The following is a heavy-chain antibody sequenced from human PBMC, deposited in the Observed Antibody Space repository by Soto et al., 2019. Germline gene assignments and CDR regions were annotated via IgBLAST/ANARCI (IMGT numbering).Heavy chain of an antibody. Sequence: PGGSLRLSCAASGFPFSSYWMSWVRQAPGKGLEWVANIKQDGSEKYYVDSVKGRFTISRDNAKNSLYLQMNSLRAEDTAVYYCARDSGWVNNLDYWGQGTLVTVSS. D-gene: IGHD6-19*01. CDR2: IKQDGSEK. CDR1: GFPFSSYW. J-gene: IGHJ4*02. V-gene: IGHV3-7*01. CDR3: ARDSGWVNNLDY.